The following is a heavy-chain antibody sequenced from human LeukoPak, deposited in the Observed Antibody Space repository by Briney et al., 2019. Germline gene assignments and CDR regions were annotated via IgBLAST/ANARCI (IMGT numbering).Heavy chain of an antibody. CDR2: INSDGSST. CDR3: ARDTLGYCSGGSCYSFDY. J-gene: IGHJ4*02. D-gene: IGHD2-15*01. CDR1: GFTFSDYY. V-gene: IGHV3-74*01. Sequence: PGGSLRLSCAASGFTFSDYYMSWIRQAPGKGLVWVSRINSDGSSTSYADSVKGRFTISRDNAKNTLYLQMNSLRAEDTAVYYCARDTLGYCSGGSCYSFDYWGQGTLVTVSS.